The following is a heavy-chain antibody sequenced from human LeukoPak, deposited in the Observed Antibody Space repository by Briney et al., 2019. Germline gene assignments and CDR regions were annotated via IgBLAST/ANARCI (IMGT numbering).Heavy chain of an antibody. J-gene: IGHJ4*02. CDR2: TSGSGDTT. Sequence: GGSLRLSCAASGFTFSTYAMSWVRQAPGKGLEWVSATSGSGDTTYYADSVKGRFTISRDNSKNTLYLQINSLRAGDTAVYYCAKVGSPSGPPFDYWGQGTLVTVSS. CDR1: GFTFSTYA. V-gene: IGHV3-23*01. D-gene: IGHD6-25*01. CDR3: AKVGSPSGPPFDY.